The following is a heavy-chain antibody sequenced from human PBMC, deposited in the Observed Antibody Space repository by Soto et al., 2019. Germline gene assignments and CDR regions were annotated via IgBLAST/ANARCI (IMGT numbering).Heavy chain of an antibody. J-gene: IGHJ4*02. CDR3: ARDTRDGYYFEY. D-gene: IGHD1-26*01. Sequence: SETLSLTCTVSGGSISSYGWSWIRQPPGKGLEWIGYIYYSGSTIYNPSLESRVAISVDKSKNQSSLDLSSVTAADTAVYYCARDTRDGYYFEYRGQGILVTVSS. CDR1: GGSISSYG. CDR2: IYYSGST. V-gene: IGHV4-59*12.